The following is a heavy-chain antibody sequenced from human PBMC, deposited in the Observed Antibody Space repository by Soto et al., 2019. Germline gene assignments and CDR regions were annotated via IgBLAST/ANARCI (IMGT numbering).Heavy chain of an antibody. CDR1: GFTFSSYE. V-gene: IGHV3-48*03. CDR3: ARGFSGYEPPPHY. J-gene: IGHJ4*02. CDR2: ISSSGSTI. D-gene: IGHD5-12*01. Sequence: GGSLRGHCAASGFTFSSYEMNWVRQAPGKGLEWVSYISSSGSTIYYADSVKGRFTISRDNAKNSLYLQMNSLRAEDTAVYYCARGFSGYEPPPHYWGEGTLVTVSP.